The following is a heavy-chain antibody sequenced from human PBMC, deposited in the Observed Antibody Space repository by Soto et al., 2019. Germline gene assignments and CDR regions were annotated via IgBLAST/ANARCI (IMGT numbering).Heavy chain of an antibody. CDR2: ISGSGGST. V-gene: IGHV3-23*01. CDR1: GFTFSSYA. Sequence: GGSLRLSCAASGFTFSSYAMSWVRQAPGKGLEWVSAISGSGGSTYYADSVKGRFTISRDNSKNTLYLQMNSLRAEDTAVYYCAKDGESSGWYSRFDPWGQGTLVTVSS. CDR3: AKDGESSGWYSRFDP. D-gene: IGHD6-19*01. J-gene: IGHJ5*02.